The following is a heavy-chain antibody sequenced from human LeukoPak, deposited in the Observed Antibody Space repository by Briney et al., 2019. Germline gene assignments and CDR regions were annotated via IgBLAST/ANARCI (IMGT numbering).Heavy chain of an antibody. J-gene: IGHJ5*02. Sequence: ASVKVSCKASGYTFSNSYIHWGRQAPGQGLEWMGSMNPKSGGTKYAQKFQRRVSMTRDTSISTAYMELASLTSDDTAVYYCARAGGRSWFDPWGQGTLVTVSS. CDR3: ARAGGRSWFDP. D-gene: IGHD1-26*01. CDR2: MNPKSGGT. CDR1: GYTFSNSY. V-gene: IGHV1-2*02.